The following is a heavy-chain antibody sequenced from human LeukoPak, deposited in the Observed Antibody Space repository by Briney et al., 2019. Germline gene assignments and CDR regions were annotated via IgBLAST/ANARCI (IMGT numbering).Heavy chain of an antibody. Sequence: SETLSLTCTVSGGSISSSIYYWGWLRQPPGKGLEWIGSIYYSGSTYYNPSRKSRVTISVDTSKNQFSLKLSSVTGADTAVYYCARTVDGGLYDYWGQGTLVTVSS. CDR2: IYYSGST. J-gene: IGHJ4*02. D-gene: IGHD2-15*01. V-gene: IGHV4-39*01. CDR3: ARTVDGGLYDY. CDR1: GGSISSSIYY.